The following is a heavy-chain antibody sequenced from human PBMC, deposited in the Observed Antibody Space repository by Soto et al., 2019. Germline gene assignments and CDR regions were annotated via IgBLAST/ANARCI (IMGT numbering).Heavy chain of an antibody. Sequence: GGSVKVSCKASGYLFTKSAMHWVRQAPGQRLEWMGWISGDSGNTKYSPKLQDRVTITRDTSASTAYMELSSLRSEDTALYYCARDGVADGHINFDYWGQGTMVTVSS. V-gene: IGHV1-3*01. CDR3: ARDGVADGHINFDY. CDR1: GYLFTKSA. D-gene: IGHD2-21*01. CDR2: ISGDSGNT. J-gene: IGHJ4*01.